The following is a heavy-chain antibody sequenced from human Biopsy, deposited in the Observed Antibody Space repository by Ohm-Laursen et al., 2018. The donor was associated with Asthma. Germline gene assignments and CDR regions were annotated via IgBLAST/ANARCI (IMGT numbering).Heavy chain of an antibody. CDR3: ARTFHFWSPYHAEHYQL. D-gene: IGHD3-3*02. V-gene: IGHV3-7*01. J-gene: IGHJ1*01. CDR1: GFTFGDYC. CDR2: IKHDRTEK. Sequence: GSLRLSCAASGFTFGDYCMSWVRQVPGKGLEWVANIKHDRTEKNHVDSLKGRFTISRDNAKNSLYLQMNSLRAEDTAVYYCARTFHFWSPYHAEHYQLWGQGTLVTVPS.